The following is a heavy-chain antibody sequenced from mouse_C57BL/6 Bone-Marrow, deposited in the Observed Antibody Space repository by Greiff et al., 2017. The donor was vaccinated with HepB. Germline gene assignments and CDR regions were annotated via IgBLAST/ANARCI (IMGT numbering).Heavy chain of an antibody. CDR3: ARGPTFLSSHWYFDV. V-gene: IGHV1-53*01. D-gene: IGHD1-1*01. Sequence: QVQLQQPGTELVKPGASVKLSCKASGYTFTSYWMHWVKQRPGQGLEWIGNINPSNGGTNYNEKFKSKATQTVDKSSSTAYMQLSSLTSEDSAVYYCARGPTFLSSHWYFDVWGTGTTVTVSS. J-gene: IGHJ1*03. CDR1: GYTFTSYW. CDR2: INPSNGGT.